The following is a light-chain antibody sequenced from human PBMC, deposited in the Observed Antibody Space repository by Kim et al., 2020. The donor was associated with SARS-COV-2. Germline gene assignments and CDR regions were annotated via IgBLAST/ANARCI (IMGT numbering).Light chain of an antibody. CDR2: GDI. V-gene: IGLV1-40*01. CDR3: QSYDNSLSGYV. Sequence: QSVLTQPPSVSGAPGQRVTISCTGITSNIGAGYAVHWYQQLPGTAPKLLIYGDINRPSGVPDRFSGSKSGTSASLAITGLQTEDEADYYCQSYDNSLSGYVFGTGTKVTVL. J-gene: IGLJ1*01. CDR1: TSNIGAGYA.